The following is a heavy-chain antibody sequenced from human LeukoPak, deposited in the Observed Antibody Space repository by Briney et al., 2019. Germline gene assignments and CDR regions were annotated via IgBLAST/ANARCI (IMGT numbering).Heavy chain of an antibody. Sequence: ASVKVSCKASGNTSTSYYMHWVRQAPGQGLEWMGWINPNSGVTNYAQKFQGRVTMTRDTSISTAYMELSRLRSDDTAVYYCANALGDFGVVSKFDYWGQGTLVTVSS. V-gene: IGHV1-2*02. CDR1: GNTSTSYY. J-gene: IGHJ4*02. CDR2: INPNSGVT. D-gene: IGHD3-3*01. CDR3: ANALGDFGVVSKFDY.